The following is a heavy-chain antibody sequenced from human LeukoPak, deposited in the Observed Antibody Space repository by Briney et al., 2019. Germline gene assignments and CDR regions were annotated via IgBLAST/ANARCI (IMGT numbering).Heavy chain of an antibody. V-gene: IGHV1-24*01. CDR2: FDPEEGET. J-gene: IGHJ6*03. D-gene: IGHD2-2*01. CDR1: GYTFTELS. CDR3: ATGYRCSSSNCYGYYYYYMVV. Sequence: ASVKVSCMTSGYTFTELSMQWVRQAPGKGLEWMGGFDPEEGETIYAQKFQGRATMTADTSTDTAYMELSSLRSEDTAVYYCATGYRCSSSNCYGYYYYYMVVWGKGTTVTVSS.